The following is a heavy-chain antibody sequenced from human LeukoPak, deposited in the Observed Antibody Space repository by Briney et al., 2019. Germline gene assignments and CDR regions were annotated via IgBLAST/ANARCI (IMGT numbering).Heavy chain of an antibody. CDR1: GFTFSSYG. Sequence: PGGSLRLSCAASGFTFSSYGVHWVRQAPGKGLEWVAVISYDGSNKYYADSVKGRFTISRDNSKNTLYLQMNSLRAEDTAVYYCAKEQVPAARRYYAFDIWGQGTMVTVSS. V-gene: IGHV3-30*18. J-gene: IGHJ3*02. D-gene: IGHD2-2*01. CDR3: AKEQVPAARRYYAFDI. CDR2: ISYDGSNK.